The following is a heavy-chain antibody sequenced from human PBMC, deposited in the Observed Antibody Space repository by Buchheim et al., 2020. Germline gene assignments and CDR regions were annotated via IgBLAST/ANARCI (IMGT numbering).Heavy chain of an antibody. J-gene: IGHJ6*02. V-gene: IGHV4-39*01. CDR1: GGSISSSSYY. CDR3: ARQSGSSWYPYYYYGMDV. Sequence: QLQLQESGPGLVKPSETLSLTCTVSGGSISSSSYYWGWIRQPPGKGLEWIGSIYYSGSTYYNPSLKSRVTISVDTSKNQFSLKLSSVTAADTAVYYCARQSGSSWYPYYYYGMDVWGQGTT. CDR2: IYYSGST. D-gene: IGHD6-13*01.